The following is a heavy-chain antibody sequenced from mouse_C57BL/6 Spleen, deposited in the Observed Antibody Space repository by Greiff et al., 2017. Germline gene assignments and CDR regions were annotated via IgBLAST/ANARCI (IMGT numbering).Heavy chain of an antibody. J-gene: IGHJ2*01. V-gene: IGHV1-59*01. CDR3: ARGKKAQADFDY. CDR1: GYTFTSYW. Sequence: VQLQQSGAELVRPGTSVKLSCKASGYTFTSYWMHWVKQRPGQGLEWIGVIDPSDSYTNYNQKFKGKATLTVDTSSSTAYMQLSSLTSEDSAVYYCARGKKAQADFDYWGQGTTLTVSS. CDR2: IDPSDSYT. D-gene: IGHD3-2*02.